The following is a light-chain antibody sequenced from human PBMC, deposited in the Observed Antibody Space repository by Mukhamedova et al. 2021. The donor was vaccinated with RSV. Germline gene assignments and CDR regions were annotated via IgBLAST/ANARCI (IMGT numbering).Light chain of an antibody. J-gene: IGKJ2*01. CDR2: RAS. V-gene: IGKV1-5*03. Sequence: WYQRRVHGKAPKLLISRASSLESGVPSRFSGSGSGPEFTLTISSLQPDDLATYHCQQYRSYSPYTFGQGTKLEI. CDR3: QQYRSYSPYT.